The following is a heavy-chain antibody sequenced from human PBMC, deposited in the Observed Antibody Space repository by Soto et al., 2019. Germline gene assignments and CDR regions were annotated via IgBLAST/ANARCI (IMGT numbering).Heavy chain of an antibody. J-gene: IGHJ6*03. Sequence: QLQLQESGPGLVKPSETLSLTCTVSGGSISSSSYYWGWIRQPPGKGLEWIGSIYYSGSTYYNPSLKSRVTISVDTSKNQFSLKLSSVTAADTAVYYCARNFWSGYYTIYYYYYMDVWGKGTTVTVSS. V-gene: IGHV4-39*01. CDR1: GGSISSSSYY. CDR2: IYYSGST. D-gene: IGHD3-3*01. CDR3: ARNFWSGYYTIYYYYYMDV.